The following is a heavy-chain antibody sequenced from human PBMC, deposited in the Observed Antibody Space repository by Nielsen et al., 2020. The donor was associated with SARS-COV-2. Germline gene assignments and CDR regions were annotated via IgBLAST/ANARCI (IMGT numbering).Heavy chain of an antibody. J-gene: IGHJ5*02. CDR1: GYTFTTYA. Sequence: ASVKVSCKASGYTFTTYAINWVRQAPGKGLEWMGGFDPEDGETIYAQKFQGRVTMTEDTSTDTAYMELSSLRSEDTAVYYCATGSEMATITWFDPWGQGTLVTVSS. CDR3: ATGSEMATITWFDP. D-gene: IGHD5-24*01. V-gene: IGHV1-24*01. CDR2: FDPEDGET.